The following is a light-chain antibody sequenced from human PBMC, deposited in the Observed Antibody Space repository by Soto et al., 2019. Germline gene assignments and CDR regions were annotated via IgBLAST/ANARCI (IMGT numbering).Light chain of an antibody. J-gene: IGLJ3*02. CDR2: NNN. V-gene: IGLV1-44*01. Sequence: QSVLTQPPSASGPPGQRVTISCSGSTSNIGRNSVHWYQQLPGTAPKLLIYNNNQRPSGVPDRFSGSKSGTSASLAISGLQSEDAGDYYCAAWDDSLNGLFGGGTQLTVL. CDR3: AAWDDSLNGL. CDR1: TSNIGRNS.